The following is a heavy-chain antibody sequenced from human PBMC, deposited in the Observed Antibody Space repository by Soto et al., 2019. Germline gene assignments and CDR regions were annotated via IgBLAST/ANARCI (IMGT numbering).Heavy chain of an antibody. CDR3: AKGNKRSADNWFDP. Sequence: EVQLLEYGGGLVQPGGSLRLSCAASGFTFKNYAMTWVRQAPGKGLEWVSGISDSGSSTYYADSVRGRLTISRDNSGNTVYLQMNSLRAEDTAVYYCAKGNKRSADNWFDPWGPGTLDTVSS. V-gene: IGHV3-23*01. J-gene: IGHJ5*02. D-gene: IGHD6-6*01. CDR2: ISDSGSST. CDR1: GFTFKNYA.